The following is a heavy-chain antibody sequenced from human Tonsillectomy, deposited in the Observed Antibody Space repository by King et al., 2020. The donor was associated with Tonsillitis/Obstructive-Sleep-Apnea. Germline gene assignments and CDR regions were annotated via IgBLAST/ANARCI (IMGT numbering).Heavy chain of an antibody. Sequence: QLVQSGGGLVQPGRSLRLSCAASGFTFDDYAMHWVRQAPGKGLEWVSGISWNSFYIGYADSVQGRFTISRDNAKKFLYLQMNSLRGEDTAFYYCAKINSPRAFDIWGQGTMVTVSS. CDR2: ISWNSFYI. CDR1: GFTFDDYA. D-gene: IGHD5-18*01. V-gene: IGHV3-9*01. J-gene: IGHJ3*02. CDR3: AKINSPRAFDI.